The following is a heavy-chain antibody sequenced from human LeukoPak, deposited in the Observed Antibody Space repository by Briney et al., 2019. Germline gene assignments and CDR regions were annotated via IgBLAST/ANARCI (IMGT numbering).Heavy chain of an antibody. D-gene: IGHD6-13*01. J-gene: IGHJ5*02. CDR2: ISSSSSYI. V-gene: IGHV3-21*01. CDR1: GLTFSSYS. Sequence: GGSLRLSCAASGLTFSSYSMTWVRQAPGKGLEWVSSISSSSSYIYYADSVKGRFTISRDNAKNSLYLQMNSLRAEDTAVYYCARDFSSSWYDVAWFDPWGQGTLVTVSS. CDR3: ARDFSSSWYDVAWFDP.